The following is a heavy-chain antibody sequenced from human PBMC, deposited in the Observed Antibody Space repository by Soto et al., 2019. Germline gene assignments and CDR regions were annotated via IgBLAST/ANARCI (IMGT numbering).Heavy chain of an antibody. CDR3: ARASGYGSGTSVHHYLDY. CDR1: GFTFGVYW. Sequence: EVQLEESGGGLVQTGGSLRLSCAASGFTFGVYWMSWVRQAPGKGLEWLGTIKWDASEKKYVDSVKGRFTISRDNDKNSLYLQMDSLRAEDTAVYYCARASGYGSGTSVHHYLDYWGHGTLVTVSS. J-gene: IGHJ4*01. V-gene: IGHV3-7*01. CDR2: IKWDASEK. D-gene: IGHD3-10*01.